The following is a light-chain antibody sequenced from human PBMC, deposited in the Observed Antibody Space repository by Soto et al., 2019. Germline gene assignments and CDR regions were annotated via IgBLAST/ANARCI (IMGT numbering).Light chain of an antibody. Sequence: QSALTQPPSASGSPGQSVTISCTGTSSDVGGYISVSWYQQHPGRAPKLMIYDVYKRPSGVPDRFSGSKSGNTASLTVSGLQAEDEAEYYCSSYAGRDNLVFGGGTKLTVL. CDR3: SSYAGRDNLV. J-gene: IGLJ2*01. CDR2: DVY. CDR1: SSDVGGYIS. V-gene: IGLV2-8*01.